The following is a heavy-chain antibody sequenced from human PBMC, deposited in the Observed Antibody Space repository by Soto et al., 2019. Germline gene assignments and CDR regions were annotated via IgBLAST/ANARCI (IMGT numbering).Heavy chain of an antibody. Sequence: GSLRLSCAASGFTFSSYSMNWVRQAPGKGLEWASSISSSSSYIYYADSVKGRFTISRDNAKNSLYLQMNSLRAEDTAVYYCARLWFGELNDGMDVWGQGTTVTVSS. CDR3: ARLWFGELNDGMDV. V-gene: IGHV3-21*01. CDR2: ISSSSSYI. CDR1: GFTFSSYS. J-gene: IGHJ6*02. D-gene: IGHD3-10*01.